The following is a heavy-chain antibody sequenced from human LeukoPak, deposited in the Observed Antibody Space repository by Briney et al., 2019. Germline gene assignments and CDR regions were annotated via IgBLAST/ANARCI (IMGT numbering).Heavy chain of an antibody. J-gene: IGHJ5*02. CDR2: ISSSSSYI. V-gene: IGHV3-21*01. D-gene: IGHD6-13*01. Sequence: GGSLRLSCAASGFTFSSYSMNWVRQAPGKGLEWVSSISSSSSYIYYADSVKGRFTIPRDNAKNSLYLQMNSLRAEDTAVYYCARGYSSSWSGNWFDPWGQGTLVTVSS. CDR1: GFTFSSYS. CDR3: ARGYSSSWSGNWFDP.